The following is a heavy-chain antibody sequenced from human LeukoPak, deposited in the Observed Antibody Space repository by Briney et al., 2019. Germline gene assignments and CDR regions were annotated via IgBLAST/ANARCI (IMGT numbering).Heavy chain of an antibody. CDR2: INSDGGST. Sequence: PGGSLRLSCAASGFTFSSYWMHWVRQAPGKGLVWVSRINSDGGSTSYADSVKGRFTISRDNAKNTLYLQMNSLRAEDTAVYYCARVSGLYNWNYIEYWGQRMLVTVSS. CDR3: ARVSGLYNWNYIEY. J-gene: IGHJ4*01. CDR1: GFTFSSYW. D-gene: IGHD1-7*01. V-gene: IGHV3-74*01.